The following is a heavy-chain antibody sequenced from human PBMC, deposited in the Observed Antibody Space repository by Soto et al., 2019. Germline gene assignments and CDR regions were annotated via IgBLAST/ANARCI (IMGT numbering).Heavy chain of an antibody. CDR2: INPKRGGT. V-gene: IGHV1-2*04. D-gene: IGHD2-8*01. J-gene: IGHJ6*02. CDR3: ARGDSTDCSNGVCSFFYNHDMDV. Sequence: ASVKVSCKASGYSFTDYHIHWVRQAPGQGLDWLGRINPKRGGTSTAQKFQGWVTMTTDTSISTASMELTRLTSDDTAIYYCARGDSTDCSNGVCSFFYNHDMDVWGQGTTVTVSS. CDR1: GYSFTDYH.